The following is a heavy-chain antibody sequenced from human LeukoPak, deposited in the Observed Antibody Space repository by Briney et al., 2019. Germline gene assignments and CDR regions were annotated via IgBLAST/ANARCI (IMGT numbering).Heavy chain of an antibody. CDR3: AREGYSYGTYYFDC. Sequence: NPSETLSLTCAVSGGSNSSSNWWSWVRQPPGKGLEWIGEIYHSGSTNYNPSLKSRVTISVDKSKNQFSLKLSSVTAADTAVYYCAREGYSYGTYYFDCWGQGTLVTVSS. D-gene: IGHD5-18*01. CDR2: IYHSGST. J-gene: IGHJ4*02. CDR1: GGSNSSSNW. V-gene: IGHV4-4*02.